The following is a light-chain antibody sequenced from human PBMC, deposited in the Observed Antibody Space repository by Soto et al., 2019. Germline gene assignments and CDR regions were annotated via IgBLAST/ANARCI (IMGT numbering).Light chain of an antibody. CDR2: GAS. Sequence: DSVLTLSPCALSLSPWEGDTLSCMASQSVSSSFLSWYQQKPGQSPRLLIYGASGRATGIPDRFGGSGSGRDFTLTISSLEPEDFAVYYCQQYGSAPRTFGQGTKVDIK. J-gene: IGKJ1*01. CDR1: QSVSSSF. CDR3: QQYGSAPRT. V-gene: IGKV3-20*01.